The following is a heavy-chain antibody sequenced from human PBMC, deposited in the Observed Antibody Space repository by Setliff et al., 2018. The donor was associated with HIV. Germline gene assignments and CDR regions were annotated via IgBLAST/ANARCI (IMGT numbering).Heavy chain of an antibody. V-gene: IGHV1-69*13. J-gene: IGHJ3*01. D-gene: IGHD6-19*01. CDR1: GGTFSSYA. CDR3: ARDVLFQWLFPDAFDL. Sequence: SVKVSCKASGGTFSSYAISWVRQAPGQGLEWMGGIIPIFGTANYAQKFQGRVTITADESTSTAYMELSSLRSDDTAVYYCARDVLFQWLFPDAFDLWGQGTMVTVSS. CDR2: IIPIFGTA.